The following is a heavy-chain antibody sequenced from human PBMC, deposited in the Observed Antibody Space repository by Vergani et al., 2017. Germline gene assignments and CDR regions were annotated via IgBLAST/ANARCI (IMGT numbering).Heavy chain of an antibody. CDR3: TRGYGDYGAD. CDR1: GGSVSSSSW. Sequence: QMQLQESGPGLVKPPGTLPLTCAVSGGSVSSSSWWSWVRQPPGKGLEWIGEIYHSGTTNFNPSLKSRVTMSIDKSKNQFSLKLNSVTAADTAVYYCTRGYGDYGADWGQGILVTVSS. D-gene: IGHD4-17*01. J-gene: IGHJ4*02. V-gene: IGHV4-4*03. CDR2: IYHSGTT.